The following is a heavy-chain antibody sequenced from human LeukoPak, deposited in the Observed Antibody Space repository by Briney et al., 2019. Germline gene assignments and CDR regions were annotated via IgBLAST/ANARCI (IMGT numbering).Heavy chain of an antibody. CDR3: ARLRGWAFDI. J-gene: IGHJ3*02. CDR2: IYSDDGT. CDR1: GFTVSSNY. V-gene: IGHV3-53*04. D-gene: IGHD6-19*01. Sequence: GGSLRLSCAAFGFTVSSNYMTWVRQAPGKGLEWVSIIYSDDGTYYADSVKGRFTISRRISKNTLYLQMNSLRTEDAAVYYCARLRGWAFDIWGQGTMVTVSS.